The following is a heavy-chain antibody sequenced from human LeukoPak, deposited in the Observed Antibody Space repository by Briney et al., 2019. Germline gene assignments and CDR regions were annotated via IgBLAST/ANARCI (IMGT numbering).Heavy chain of an antibody. D-gene: IGHD3-10*01. CDR2: IKQDGSEK. J-gene: IGHJ6*03. V-gene: IGHV3-7*04. CDR1: GFTFSSHW. CDR3: ARVVRGPVHYMDV. Sequence: GGSLRLSGAASGFTFSSHWMSWVRKAHGKGWEWVANIKQDGSEKYYVDSVKGRFTISRDNAKNSLYLQMNSLRAEDTAVYYCARVVRGPVHYMDVWGKGTTVTVSS.